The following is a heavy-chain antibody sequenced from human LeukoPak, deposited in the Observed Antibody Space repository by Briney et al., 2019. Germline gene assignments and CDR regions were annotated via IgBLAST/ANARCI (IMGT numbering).Heavy chain of an antibody. J-gene: IGHJ4*02. V-gene: IGHV3-30*04. Sequence: PGGSLRLSCVVSGFNFDNFAMHWVRQPLGKGLEWVAVISHDGRTKYYADSMKGRITISRDNSKNTLFLQMNNLRSEDTAVYFCAKPRPPGGGYQPPDHRGQGTLVTVSS. D-gene: IGHD5-24*01. CDR3: AKPRPPGGGYQPPDH. CDR1: GFNFDNFA. CDR2: ISHDGRTK.